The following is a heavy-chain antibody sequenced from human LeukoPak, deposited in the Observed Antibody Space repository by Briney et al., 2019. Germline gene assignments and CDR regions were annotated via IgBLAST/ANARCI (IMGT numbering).Heavy chain of an antibody. Sequence: PGGSLRLSCAASGFTFSNAWMSWVRQAPGKGLEWVGRIKSKTDGGTTDYAAPVKGRFTISRDDSKNTLYLQMNSLKTEDTAVYYCTTDRKWELLGGDYWGQGTLVTVSS. V-gene: IGHV3-15*01. CDR1: GFTFSNAW. CDR2: IKSKTDGGTT. CDR3: TTDRKWELLGGDY. J-gene: IGHJ4*02. D-gene: IGHD1-26*01.